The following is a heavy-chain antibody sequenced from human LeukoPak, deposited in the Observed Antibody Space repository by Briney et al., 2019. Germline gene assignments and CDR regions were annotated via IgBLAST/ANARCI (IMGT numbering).Heavy chain of an antibody. Sequence: LGESLKISCKGSGYSFTSYWIGWVRQMPGKGLEWMGIIYPGDSDTRYSPSFQGQVTISADKSISTAYLQRSSLKASDTAIYYCARRYCSGGSCYRNWFDPWGQGTLVTVSS. D-gene: IGHD2-15*01. CDR3: ARRYCSGGSCYRNWFDP. V-gene: IGHV5-51*01. J-gene: IGHJ5*02. CDR1: GYSFTSYW. CDR2: IYPGDSDT.